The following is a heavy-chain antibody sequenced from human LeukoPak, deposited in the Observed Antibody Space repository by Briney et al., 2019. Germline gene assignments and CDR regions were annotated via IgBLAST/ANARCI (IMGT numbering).Heavy chain of an antibody. J-gene: IGHJ6*02. D-gene: IGHD4-11*01. CDR1: GGSISSYY. CDR2: IYYSGST. CDR3: ARVNTVTDPIYYYYYGMDV. Sequence: SETLSLTCTVSGGSISSYYWSWIRQPPGKGLEWIGYIYYSGSTNYNPSLKSRVTISVDTSKNQFSLKLSSVTAADTAVYYCARVNTVTDPIYYYYYGMDVWGQGTTVTVSS. V-gene: IGHV4-59*12.